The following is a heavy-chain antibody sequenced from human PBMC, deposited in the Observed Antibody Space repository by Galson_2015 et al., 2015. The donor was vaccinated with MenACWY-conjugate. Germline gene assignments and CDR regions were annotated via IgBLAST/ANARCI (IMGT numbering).Heavy chain of an antibody. V-gene: IGHV1-69*13. CDR1: GGTFSCYA. Sequence: SVKVSCKASGGTFSCYAISWVRQAPGQGLEWMGGIIPIFGTANYAQKFQGRVTITADESTSTAYMELSSLRSEDTAVYYCARGQNYYYDSSDYSYMDVWGKGTTVTVSS. CDR3: ARGQNYYYDSSDYSYMDV. CDR2: IIPIFGTA. D-gene: IGHD3-22*01. J-gene: IGHJ6*03.